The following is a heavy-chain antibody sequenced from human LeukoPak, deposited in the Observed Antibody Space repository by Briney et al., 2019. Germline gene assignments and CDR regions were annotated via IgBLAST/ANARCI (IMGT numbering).Heavy chain of an antibody. CDR2: IHHTGNT. CDR1: GSSITTYTH. CDR3: GRHPRNPGVDY. D-gene: IGHD3-10*01. Sequence: SETLSLTCTVSGSSITTYTHWGWIRQSPGKGLEWIASIHHTGNTYYNPSLESRVTISIDTSKNQFSLEVRSVTAADTSVYYCGRHPRNPGVDYWGQGTLVTVSS. J-gene: IGHJ4*02. V-gene: IGHV4-38-2*02.